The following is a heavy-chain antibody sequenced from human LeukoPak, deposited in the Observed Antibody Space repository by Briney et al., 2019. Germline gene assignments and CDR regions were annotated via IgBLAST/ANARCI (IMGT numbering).Heavy chain of an antibody. D-gene: IGHD6-13*01. Sequence: GGSLRLSCAASGITFSANYMTWVRQAPGKGLEWVSLIYGAGAAYYSESVRGRCIISRDNSKNTLFLQMNSLRAEDTAVYYCVSSTGQQLIPYDYWGQGTHVAVSS. J-gene: IGHJ4*02. CDR1: GITFSANY. V-gene: IGHV3-66*02. CDR3: VSSTGQQLIPYDY. CDR2: IYGAGAA.